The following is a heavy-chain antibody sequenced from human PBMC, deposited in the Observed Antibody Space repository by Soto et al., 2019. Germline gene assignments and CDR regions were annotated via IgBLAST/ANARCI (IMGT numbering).Heavy chain of an antibody. CDR2: ISYDGTKT. CDR1: GFTFSIYA. J-gene: IGHJ4*02. V-gene: IGHV3-30*18. D-gene: IGHD6-19*01. CDR3: AKDRGPRRQWLIDHFDC. Sequence: QVQLVEYGGGVVQPGRSLRVSCAASGFTFSIYAMHWVRQAPGTGLEWVAVISYDGTKTYYADSVKGRFTISRDNSKNTVYLKMNSLRDEDTAVYYCAKDRGPRRQWLIDHFDCWGKGTLVTVSP.